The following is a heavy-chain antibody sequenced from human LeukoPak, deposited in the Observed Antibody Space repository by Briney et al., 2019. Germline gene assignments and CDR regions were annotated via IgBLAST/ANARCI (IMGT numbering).Heavy chain of an antibody. V-gene: IGHV3-11*01. D-gene: IGHD1-26*01. J-gene: IGHJ4*02. Sequence: PGGSLRLSCAASGFTFSDYYMSWIRQAPGQGLEWVSYSSSSGSSTHYADSVKGRFTISRENAKKSLYLQMNSLRAEDTAVYYCARWGAASWEGFFDYWGQGTLVTVSS. CDR2: SSSSGSST. CDR1: GFTFSDYY. CDR3: ARWGAASWEGFFDY.